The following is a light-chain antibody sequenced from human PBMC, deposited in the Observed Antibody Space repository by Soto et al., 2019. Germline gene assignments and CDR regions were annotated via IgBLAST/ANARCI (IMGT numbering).Light chain of an antibody. CDR2: DAS. J-gene: IGKJ1*01. CDR3: QQYESDAVT. Sequence: DIQMTQSPSTLSAYVGDRVTITCRASQSISGWVAWYQQKPGKAPKLLIYDASNLESGVPSSFSGSGSGTEFTLTISSLQPDDFATYYCQQYESDAVTFGQCTK. CDR1: QSISGW. V-gene: IGKV1-5*01.